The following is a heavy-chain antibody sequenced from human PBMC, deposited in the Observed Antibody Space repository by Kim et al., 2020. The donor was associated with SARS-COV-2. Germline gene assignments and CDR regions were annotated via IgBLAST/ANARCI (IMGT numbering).Heavy chain of an antibody. J-gene: IGHJ4*02. V-gene: IGHV2-5*01. Sequence: KRYSPSLKSRLTITKDTSKNQVVLTMTNMDPVDTATYYCAHRRGTTVLDYWGQGTLVTVSS. CDR2: K. CDR3: AHRRGTTVLDY. D-gene: IGHD4-17*01.